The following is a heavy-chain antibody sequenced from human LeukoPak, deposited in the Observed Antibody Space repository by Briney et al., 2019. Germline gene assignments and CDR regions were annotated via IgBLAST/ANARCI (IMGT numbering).Heavy chain of an antibody. CDR2: IYYSGST. CDR3: ARDQVGAPMD. CDR1: GGSISSSSYY. Sequence: SETLSLTCTVSGGSISSSSYYWGWIRQPPGKGLEWIGSIYYSGSTNYNPSLKSRVTISVDTSKNQFSLKLSSVTAADTAVYYCARDQVGAPMDWGQGTLVTVSS. J-gene: IGHJ4*02. V-gene: IGHV4-39*07. D-gene: IGHD1-26*01.